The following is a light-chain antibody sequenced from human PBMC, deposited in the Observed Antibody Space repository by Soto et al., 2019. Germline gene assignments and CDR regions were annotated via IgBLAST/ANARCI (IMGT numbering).Light chain of an antibody. J-gene: IGLJ2*01. CDR3: TSYAGSNIPVV. CDR1: SSDVGGYNF. Sequence: QSALTQPPSASGSPGQSVSISCTGISSDVGGYNFVSWYQQHPGKAPKLMIYEVTKRPSGVPDRFSGSKSGNTASLTVSGLQAEDEADYYCTSYAGSNIPVVFGGGTKLTVL. V-gene: IGLV2-8*01. CDR2: EVT.